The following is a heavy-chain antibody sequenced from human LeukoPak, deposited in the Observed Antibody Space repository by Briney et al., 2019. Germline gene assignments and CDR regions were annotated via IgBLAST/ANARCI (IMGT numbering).Heavy chain of an antibody. D-gene: IGHD1-26*01. CDR2: ISGSGSST. J-gene: IGHJ4*02. CDR3: AKDQRGTGSYHGFDY. Sequence: GGSLRLSCAASGFTFSSYAMSWVRQAPGKGLEWVSAISGSGSSTYYADSVKGRFTISRDNSKNTLYLQMNSLGAEDSALYYCAKDQRGTGSYHGFDYWGPGTLVTVSS. CDR1: GFTFSSYA. V-gene: IGHV3-23*01.